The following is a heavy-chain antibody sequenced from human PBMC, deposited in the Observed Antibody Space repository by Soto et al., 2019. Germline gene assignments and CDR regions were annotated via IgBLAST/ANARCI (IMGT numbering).Heavy chain of an antibody. Sequence: QEQLVQSGAEVKKPGSSVKVSCKDSGGLFSSYAISWVRQAPGQGLEWMGGIIPVFGTTYYAQNFQDRVTITADESTNTAYMELNSLKSEDTAMYYCARGGSGYVWFNEYWGPGTLVTVSS. CDR3: ARGGSGYVWFNEY. V-gene: IGHV1-69*01. D-gene: IGHD3-22*01. CDR2: IIPVFGTT. CDR1: GGLFSSYA. J-gene: IGHJ4*02.